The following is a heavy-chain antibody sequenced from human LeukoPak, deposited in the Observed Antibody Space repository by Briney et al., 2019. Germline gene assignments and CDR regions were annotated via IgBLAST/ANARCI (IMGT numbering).Heavy chain of an antibody. Sequence: ASVKVSCKASGYTFTSYGISWVRQAPGQGLEWMAWISAYNGNTNYAQKLQGRVTMTTDTSTSTAYMELRSLRSDDTAVYYCARDSSSWYWKLFDYWGQGTLVTVSS. CDR3: ARDSSSWYWKLFDY. CDR1: GYTFTSYG. CDR2: ISAYNGNT. J-gene: IGHJ4*02. D-gene: IGHD6-13*01. V-gene: IGHV1-18*01.